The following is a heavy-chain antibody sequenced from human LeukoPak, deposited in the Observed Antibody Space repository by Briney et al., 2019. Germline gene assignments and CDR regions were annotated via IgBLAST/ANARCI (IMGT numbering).Heavy chain of an antibody. CDR3: ARRRVVGATLDY. D-gene: IGHD1-26*01. CDR2: INPNSGGT. V-gene: IGHV1-2*02. Sequence: ASVKVSCKASGYTFTGYYMHWVRQAPGQGLEWMGWINPNSGGTNYAQKFQGRVTMTRDMSTSTVYMELSSLRSEDTAVYYCARRRVVGATLDYWGQGTLVTVSS. CDR1: GYTFTGYY. J-gene: IGHJ4*02.